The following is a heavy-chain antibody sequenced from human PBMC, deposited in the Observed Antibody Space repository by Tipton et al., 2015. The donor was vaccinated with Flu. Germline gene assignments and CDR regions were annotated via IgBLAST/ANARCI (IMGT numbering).Heavy chain of an antibody. CDR1: GGSISSYY. CDR2: IYYSGST. CDR3: ARDSAAHYGMDV. J-gene: IGHJ6*02. Sequence: TLSLTCTVSGGSISSYYWSWIRQPPGKGLEWIGYIYYSGSTNYNPSLKSRVTISVDTSKNQFSLKLSSVTAADTAVYYCARDSAAHYGMDVWGQGTMVTASS. V-gene: IGHV4-59*08. D-gene: IGHD6-13*01.